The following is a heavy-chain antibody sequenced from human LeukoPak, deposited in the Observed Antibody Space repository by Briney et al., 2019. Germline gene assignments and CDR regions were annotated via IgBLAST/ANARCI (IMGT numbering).Heavy chain of an antibody. V-gene: IGHV3-48*03. CDR3: ARDGRDSSGWYDPFDY. D-gene: IGHD6-19*01. J-gene: IGHJ4*02. CDR1: GFTFSSYG. Sequence: GGSLRLSYVTSGFTFSSYGMNWVRQAPGKGLEWVSYISSSGNTIYHADSVKGRFTISRDNAEKSLYLQMSSLRAEDTAVYYCARDGRDSSGWYDPFDYWGQGTLVTVSS. CDR2: ISSSGNTI.